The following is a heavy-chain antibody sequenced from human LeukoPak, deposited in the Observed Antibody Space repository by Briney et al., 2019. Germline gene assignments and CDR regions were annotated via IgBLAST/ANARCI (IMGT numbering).Heavy chain of an antibody. J-gene: IGHJ4*02. CDR3: AKGPIVVVPAALDY. Sequence: PGGSLRLSCAASGFTFSSYAMSWVRQAPEKGLEWVSANSGSGGSTYYADSEKGRSTISRDNSKNTLYLQMNSLRAEDTAVYYCAKGPIVVVPAALDYWGQGTLVTVSS. V-gene: IGHV3-23*01. CDR1: GFTFSSYA. D-gene: IGHD2-2*01. CDR2: NSGSGGST.